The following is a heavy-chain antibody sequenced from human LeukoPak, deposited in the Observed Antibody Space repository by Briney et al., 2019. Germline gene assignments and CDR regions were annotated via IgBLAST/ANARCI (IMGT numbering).Heavy chain of an antibody. CDR2: ISSSSSYI. V-gene: IGHV3-21*01. Sequence: GGSLRLSCAASGFTFSSYSMNWVRQAPGKGLEWVSSISSSSSYIYYADSVRGRFTMSRDNAKNSLYLQMNSLRAEDTAVYYCARDRGAGTWSWFDPWGQGTLVTVSS. CDR1: GFTFSSYS. D-gene: IGHD6-19*01. CDR3: ARDRGAGTWSWFDP. J-gene: IGHJ5*02.